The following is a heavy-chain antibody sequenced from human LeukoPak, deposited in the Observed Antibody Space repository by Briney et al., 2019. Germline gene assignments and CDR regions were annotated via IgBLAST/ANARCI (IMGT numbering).Heavy chain of an antibody. J-gene: IGHJ3*02. Sequence: ASVKVSCKASGYTFTSYDINWVRQATGQGLEWMGWMNPNSGNTGYAQKFQGKITMSRNTSISTAYMEVNSLRSEDTAVYYCARGVRPDIWGQGTMVTVSS. CDR3: ARGVRPDI. CDR2: MNPNSGNT. D-gene: IGHD6-6*01. CDR1: GYTFTSYD. V-gene: IGHV1-8*01.